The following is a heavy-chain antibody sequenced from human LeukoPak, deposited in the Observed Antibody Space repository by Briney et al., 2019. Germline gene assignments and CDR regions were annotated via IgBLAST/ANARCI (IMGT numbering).Heavy chain of an antibody. CDR1: GGSINFYY. D-gene: IGHD6-13*01. CDR3: ARGIADPYSFDS. J-gene: IGHJ4*02. Sequence: SETLSLTCTVSGGSINFYYWSWIRQPAGKGLEWIGRIYSTGSTNYSPSPKSRVTMSVDKSKNQFSLNLRSVTAADTAVYYCARGIADPYSFDSWGQGTLVTVSS. CDR2: IYSTGST. V-gene: IGHV4-4*07.